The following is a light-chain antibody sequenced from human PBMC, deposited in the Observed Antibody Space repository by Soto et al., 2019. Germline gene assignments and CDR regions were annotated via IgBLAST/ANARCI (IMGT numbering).Light chain of an antibody. CDR3: SSYTCSSTL. J-gene: IGLJ1*01. CDR1: SSDVGGYNY. Sequence: QSVLSQPAYVSGSPGQSITISCTGTSSDVGGYNYVSWYQQHPGKAPKLMIYDVSNRPSGVSNRFSGSKSGNTASLTISGLQAEDESDYYCSSYTCSSTLFGTCTKVTDL. CDR2: DVS. V-gene: IGLV2-14*01.